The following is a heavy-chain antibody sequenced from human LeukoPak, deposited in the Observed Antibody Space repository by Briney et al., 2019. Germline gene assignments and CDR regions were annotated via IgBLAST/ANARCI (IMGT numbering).Heavy chain of an antibody. J-gene: IGHJ4*02. CDR2: ISWNSGTI. CDR3: AKLRGSRISMVRIDY. Sequence: LRGGSLRLSCAASGFTFDDYAMHWVRQAPGKGLEWVSGISWNSGTIAYADSVKGRFTISRDNAKNSLYMQMNSLRAEDTALYYCAKLRGSRISMVRIDYWGQGTLVTVSS. D-gene: IGHD3-10*01. CDR1: GFTFDDYA. V-gene: IGHV3-9*01.